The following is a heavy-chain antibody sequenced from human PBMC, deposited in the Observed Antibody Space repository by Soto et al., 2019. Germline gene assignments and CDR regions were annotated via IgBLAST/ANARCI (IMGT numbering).Heavy chain of an antibody. CDR1: GFTFTNYW. CDR3: ARSHLYYDSSGYPDY. Sequence: GGSLRLSCVASGFTFTNYWMHWVRQAPGKGLVWVSYINSDGSNTNYADSVKGRFTISRDNAKNSLYLQMNSLRAEDTAVYYCARSHLYYDSSGYPDYWGQGTLVTVSS. V-gene: IGHV3-74*01. D-gene: IGHD3-22*01. J-gene: IGHJ4*02. CDR2: INSDGSNT.